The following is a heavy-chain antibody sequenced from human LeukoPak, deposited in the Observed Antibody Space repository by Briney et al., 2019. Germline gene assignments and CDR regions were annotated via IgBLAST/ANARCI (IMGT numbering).Heavy chain of an antibody. V-gene: IGHV1-2*06. CDR1: GYTFTGYY. CDR3: AADQYDRGYGMDV. Sequence: ASVKVSCKASGYTFTGYYMHWVRQAPGQGLEWMGRINPNSGGTNYAQKFQERVTITRDMSTSTAYMELSSLRSEDTAVYYCAADQYDRGYGMDVWGQGTTVTVSS. J-gene: IGHJ6*02. CDR2: INPNSGGT. D-gene: IGHD1-1*01.